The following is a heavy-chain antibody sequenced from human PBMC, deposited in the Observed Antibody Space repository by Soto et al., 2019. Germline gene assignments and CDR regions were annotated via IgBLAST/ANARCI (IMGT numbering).Heavy chain of an antibody. Sequence: SVKVSCKASGGTFSSYAISWVRQAPGQGLEWMGGIIPIFGTANYAQKFQGRVTITADESTSTAYMALSSLRSEDTAVYYCARYYEAGMNWFDPWGQGTLVTVSS. V-gene: IGHV1-69*13. CDR3: ARYYEAGMNWFDP. J-gene: IGHJ5*02. D-gene: IGHD3-22*01. CDR2: IIPIFGTA. CDR1: GGTFSSYA.